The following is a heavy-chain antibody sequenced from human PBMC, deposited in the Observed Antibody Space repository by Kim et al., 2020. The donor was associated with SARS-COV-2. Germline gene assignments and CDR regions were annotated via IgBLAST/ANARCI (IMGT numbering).Heavy chain of an antibody. V-gene: IGHV1-46*01. CDR3: AGVGSINSLNWFDP. J-gene: IGHJ5*02. CDR2: INLSGGST. CDR1: GFILTFYY. Sequence: ASVKVSCKASGFILTFYYMHWVRQAPGQGLEWMGIINLSGGSTTYAQKFQGRVTMTSDASTSTVYMELSSLKSEDTAVYYCAGVGSINSLNWFDPWGQGNLVTVSS. D-gene: IGHD3-16*01.